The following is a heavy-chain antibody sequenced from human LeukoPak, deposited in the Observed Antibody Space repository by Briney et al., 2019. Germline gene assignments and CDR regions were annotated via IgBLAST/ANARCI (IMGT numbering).Heavy chain of an antibody. V-gene: IGHV3-7*01. CDR2: ISQDGSET. J-gene: IGHJ4*02. CDR1: GFTFNSFF. Sequence: GGSLRLSCAASGFTFNSFFLNWVRLTPGRDLEWLACISQDGSETFYMDSVRGRFTISRDNTKNSLYVQMDSLRAEDTAVYFCVRDLGLSRHYFEYWGQGALVTVSS. D-gene: IGHD7-27*01. CDR3: VRDLGLSRHYFEY.